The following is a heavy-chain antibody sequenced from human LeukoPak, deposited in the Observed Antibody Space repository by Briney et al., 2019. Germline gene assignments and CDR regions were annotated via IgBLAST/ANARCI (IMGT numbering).Heavy chain of an antibody. D-gene: IGHD3-22*01. CDR3: ARDPGLGSGYNPDY. CDR1: GITFSTYG. Sequence: GGSLRLSCAASGITFSTYGMHWVRQAPGKGLEWVAVIWYDGSNKYYADSVKGRFTISRDNSKNTLYLRMNSLRAEDTAVYYCARDPGLGSGYNPDYWGQGTLVTVSS. CDR2: IWYDGSNK. J-gene: IGHJ4*02. V-gene: IGHV3-33*01.